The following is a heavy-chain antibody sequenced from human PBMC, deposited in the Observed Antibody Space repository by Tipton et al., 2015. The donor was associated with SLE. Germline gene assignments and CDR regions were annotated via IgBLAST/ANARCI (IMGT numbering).Heavy chain of an antibody. J-gene: IGHJ4*02. D-gene: IGHD3-22*01. CDR2: INHSGST. Sequence: TLSLTCAVYGGSFSGYFWSWIRQPPGKGLEWIGEINHSGSTNYNPSLKGRVTISVDTSKNQFSLKLSSVTAADTAVYYCARGDYYYDSSGYQGNFDYWGQGTLVTVSS. CDR3: ARGDYYYDSSGYQGNFDY. CDR1: GGSFSGYF. V-gene: IGHV4-34*01.